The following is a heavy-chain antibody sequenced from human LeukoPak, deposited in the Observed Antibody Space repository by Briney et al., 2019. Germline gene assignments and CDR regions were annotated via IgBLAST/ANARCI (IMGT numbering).Heavy chain of an antibody. CDR2: INPSGGST. Sequence: ASVKVSCKASGYTFTSYYMHWVRQAPGQGLEWMGIINPSGGSTSYAQKFQGRVTMTRDTSTSTVYMELSSLRSEDTAVYYCAREYSSSMNYYYYMDVWGKGTTVTVSS. J-gene: IGHJ6*03. D-gene: IGHD6-6*01. CDR3: AREYSSSMNYYYYMDV. V-gene: IGHV1-46*01. CDR1: GYTFTSYY.